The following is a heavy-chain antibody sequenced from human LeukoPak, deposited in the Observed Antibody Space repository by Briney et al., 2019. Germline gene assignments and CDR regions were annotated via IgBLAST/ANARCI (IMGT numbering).Heavy chain of an antibody. Sequence: TSETLSLTCTVSGGSISSSSYYWGWIPQPPGKGLEWIGSIYYSGSTYYNPSLKSRVTVSVDTSKNQFSLKLSSVTAADAAVYYCASDPGIAVAGPDGKHWGQGTLVTVSS. CDR1: GGSISSSSYY. CDR2: IYYSGST. CDR3: ASDPGIAVAGPDGKH. V-gene: IGHV4-39*01. J-gene: IGHJ1*01. D-gene: IGHD6-19*01.